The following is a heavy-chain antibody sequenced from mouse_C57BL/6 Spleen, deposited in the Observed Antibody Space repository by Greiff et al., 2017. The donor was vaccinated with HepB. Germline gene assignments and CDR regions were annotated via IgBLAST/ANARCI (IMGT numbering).Heavy chain of an antibody. CDR1: GYTFTSYW. CDR2: IDPSDSYT. D-gene: IGHD2-12*01. J-gene: IGHJ3*01. V-gene: IGHV1-69*01. Sequence: VQLQQPGAELVMPGASVKLSCKASGYTFTSYWMHWVKQRPGQGLEWIGEIDPSDSYTNYNQKFKGKSTLTVDKSSSTAYMQLSSLTSDDSAVYYCATPYSSWFAYWGQGTLVTVSA. CDR3: ATPYSSWFAY.